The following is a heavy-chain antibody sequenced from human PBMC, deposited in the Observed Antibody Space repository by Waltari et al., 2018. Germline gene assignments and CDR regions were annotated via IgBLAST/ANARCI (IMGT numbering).Heavy chain of an antibody. CDR2: IYYSGST. CDR3: ARMVGATTY. J-gene: IGHJ4*02. D-gene: IGHD1-26*01. Sequence: QVQLQESGPGLVKPSETLSLTCTVSGGSISSYYWSWIRQPPGKGLEWIGYIYYSGSTNYNPSLKSRVTISVDTSKNQFSLKLSSVTAADTAVYYCARMVGATTYWGQGTLVTVSS. CDR1: GGSISSYY. V-gene: IGHV4-59*12.